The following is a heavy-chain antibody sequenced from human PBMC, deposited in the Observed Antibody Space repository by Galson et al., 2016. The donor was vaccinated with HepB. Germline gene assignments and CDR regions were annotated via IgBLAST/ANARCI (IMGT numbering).Heavy chain of an antibody. D-gene: IGHD4-17*01. CDR3: AKDHHDYGDSWYFDL. J-gene: IGHJ2*01. V-gene: IGHV3-23*01. Sequence: SLRLSCAASGFTFNTFSMNWVRQAPGKGLEWVSSITRSGGDTYYADSVKGRFTISRDNSKNTLYLQMHSLRPEDTALYYCAKDHHDYGDSWYFDLWGRGTLVTVSS. CDR1: GFTFNTFS. CDR2: ITRSGGDT.